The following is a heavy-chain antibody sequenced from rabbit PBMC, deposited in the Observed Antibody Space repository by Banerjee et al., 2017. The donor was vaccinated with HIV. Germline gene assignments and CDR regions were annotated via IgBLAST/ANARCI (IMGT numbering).Heavy chain of an antibody. D-gene: IGHD1-1*01. V-gene: IGHV1S45*01. CDR2: IDPVFGIT. CDR3: ARDLDGVIGWNFGW. Sequence: QEHLKESGGGLVQPGGSLKLSCTASGFTLSSYYMNWVRQAPGKGLEWIGYIDPVFGITYYVSWAKGRFSVSKTSSTTVTLQMTSLTAADTATYFCARDLDGVIGWNFGWWGQGTLVTVS. CDR1: GFTLSSYYM. J-gene: IGHJ4*01.